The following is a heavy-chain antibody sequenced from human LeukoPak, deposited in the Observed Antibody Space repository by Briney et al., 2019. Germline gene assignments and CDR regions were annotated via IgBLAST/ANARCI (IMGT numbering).Heavy chain of an antibody. CDR2: ISGSGGST. D-gene: IGHD1-26*01. CDR3: AKAIVGATPFDY. J-gene: IGHJ4*02. Sequence: GGSLRLSCAVSGFTFSTYAVSWVRQAPGKGLEWVSAISGSGGSTYYADSVKGRFTISRDNSKNTLYLQMNSLRAEDTAVYYCAKAIVGATPFDYWGQGTLVTVSS. CDR1: GFTFSTYA. V-gene: IGHV3-23*01.